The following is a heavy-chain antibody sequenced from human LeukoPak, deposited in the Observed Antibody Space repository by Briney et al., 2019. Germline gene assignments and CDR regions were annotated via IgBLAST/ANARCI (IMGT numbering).Heavy chain of an antibody. J-gene: IGHJ4*02. V-gene: IGHV4-39*01. CDR1: GGSISGSSYY. CDR2: IYYSGST. Sequence: PSETLSLTCTVSGGSISGSSYYWGWIRQPPGKGLEWIGSIYYSGSTYYNPSLKSRVTISVDTSKNQFSLKLSSVTAADTAVYYCAISTSGIALAALGYWGQGTLVTVSS. CDR3: AISTSGIALAALGY. D-gene: IGHD6-19*01.